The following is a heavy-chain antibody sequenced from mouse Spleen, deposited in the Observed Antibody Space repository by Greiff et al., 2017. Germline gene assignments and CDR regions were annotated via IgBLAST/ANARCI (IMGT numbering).Heavy chain of an antibody. Sequence: DVHLVESGGGLVKLGGSLKLSCAASGFTFSSYAMSWVRQTPEKRLEWVATISSGGGNTYYPDSVKGRFTISRDNAKNTLYLQMSSLKSEDTAMYYCARPHYYGTGGFAYWGQGTLVTVSA. J-gene: IGHJ3*01. D-gene: IGHD1-2*01. CDR2: ISSGGGNT. V-gene: IGHV5-9-3*01. CDR1: GFTFSSYA. CDR3: ARPHYYGTGGFAY.